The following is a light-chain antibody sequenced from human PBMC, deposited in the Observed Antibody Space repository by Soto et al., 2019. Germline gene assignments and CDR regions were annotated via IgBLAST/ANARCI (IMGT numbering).Light chain of an antibody. CDR2: GAS. J-gene: IGKJ1*01. CDR1: QSVRGN. V-gene: IGKV3-15*01. Sequence: EIMLTQSPGTLSLSSGERATLSFRASQSVRGNLAWFQQKPGQAPRLLIYGASTRATGIPARFSGSGSGTEFTLTISSLQSEDSAVYYCQQCNKWPPTFGQGTKADIK. CDR3: QQCNKWPPT.